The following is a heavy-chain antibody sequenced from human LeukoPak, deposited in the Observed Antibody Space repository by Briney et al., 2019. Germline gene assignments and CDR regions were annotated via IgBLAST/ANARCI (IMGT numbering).Heavy chain of an antibody. V-gene: IGHV4-31*03. J-gene: IGHJ6*02. D-gene: IGHD2-2*01. CDR3: ARDQVVVPTNSYGMDV. CDR2: IYYSGST. Sequence: SETLSLTCTVSVGSISSGGYSWSWLRQHPGKGLEWIGYIYYSGSTYYNPSLKRRVAISVDTSKNQFSLKLSSVTAADTAVYYCARDQVVVPTNSYGMDVWGQGTTVTVSS. CDR1: VGSISSGGYS.